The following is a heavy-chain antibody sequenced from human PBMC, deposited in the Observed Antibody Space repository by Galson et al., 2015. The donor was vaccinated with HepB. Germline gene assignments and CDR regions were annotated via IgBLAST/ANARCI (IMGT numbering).Heavy chain of an antibody. V-gene: IGHV2-5*02. CDR3: AHSRGGSGYDISGFDP. Sequence: PALVKPTQTLTLTCTFSGFSLSTSGVGVGWIRQPPGKALEWLALIYWDDDKRYSPSLKSRLTITKDTSKNQVVLTMTNMDHVDTATYYCAHSRGGSGYDISGFDPWGQGTLVTVSS. CDR1: GFSLSTSGVG. CDR2: IYWDDDK. J-gene: IGHJ5*02. D-gene: IGHD5-12*01.